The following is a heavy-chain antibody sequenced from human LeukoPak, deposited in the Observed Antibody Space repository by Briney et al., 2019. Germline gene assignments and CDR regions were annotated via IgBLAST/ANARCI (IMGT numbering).Heavy chain of an antibody. CDR3: ARVRYDSSGYYQRFDY. J-gene: IGHJ4*02. D-gene: IGHD3-22*01. Sequence: ASVKVSCKASGYTFTSYDINWVRQAPGQGLEWMGWMNPNSGNTGYAQKFQGRGTITRNTSISTAYMELSSLRSEDTAVYYCARVRYDSSGYYQRFDYWGQGTLVTVSS. CDR2: MNPNSGNT. V-gene: IGHV1-8*03. CDR1: GYTFTSYD.